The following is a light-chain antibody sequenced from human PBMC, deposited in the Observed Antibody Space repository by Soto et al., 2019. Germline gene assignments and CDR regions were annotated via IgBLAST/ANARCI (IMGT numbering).Light chain of an antibody. V-gene: IGLV2-14*03. J-gene: IGLJ1*01. Sequence: AQAASVSGALGQSVTIAGTGTSNDVVGYKYVSWYQQRPGTAPKVIMFEVNNRPSGVSDRFSGSRSDNTASLTISGLQAQEEADYYCSSYSSNNILSYGFGTGTKVTVL. CDR2: EVN. CDR1: SNDVVGYKY. CDR3: SSYSSNNILSYG.